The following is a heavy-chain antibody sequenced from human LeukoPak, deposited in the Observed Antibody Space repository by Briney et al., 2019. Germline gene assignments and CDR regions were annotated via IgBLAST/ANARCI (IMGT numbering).Heavy chain of an antibody. V-gene: IGHV4-31*03. CDR2: IYYSGST. D-gene: IGHD1-1*01. CDR3: AKAEGTTNWFDP. J-gene: IGHJ5*02. CDR1: GGSISSGGYY. Sequence: SETLSLTCTVSGGSISSGGYYWSWIRQHPGKGLEWIGYIYYSGSTYYNPSLKSRVTISVDTSKNQFSLKLSSVTAADTAVYYCAKAEGTTNWFDPWGQGTLVTVSS.